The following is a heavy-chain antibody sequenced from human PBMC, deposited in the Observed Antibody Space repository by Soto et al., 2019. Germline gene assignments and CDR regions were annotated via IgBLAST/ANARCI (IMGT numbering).Heavy chain of an antibody. V-gene: IGHV3-66*01. CDR3: ARESGPLSGDYAPDAFDI. D-gene: IGHD4-17*01. CDR1: GFTVSSNY. Sequence: EVQLVESGGGLVQPGGSLRLSCAASGFTVSSNYMSWVRQAPGKGLEWVSVIYSGGSTYYADSVKGRFTISRDNSKTTLYLQMNSLRAEDTAVYYCARESGPLSGDYAPDAFDIWGQGTMVTVSS. J-gene: IGHJ3*02. CDR2: IYSGGST.